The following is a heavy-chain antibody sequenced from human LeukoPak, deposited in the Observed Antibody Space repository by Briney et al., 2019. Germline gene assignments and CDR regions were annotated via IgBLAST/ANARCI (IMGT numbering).Heavy chain of an antibody. CDR1: GYTFTGYY. Sequence: ASVKVSCKASGYTFTGYYMHWVRQAPGQGLEWMGWINPNSGGTNYAQKFQGRVTMTRDTSISTAYMELSRLRSDDTAVYYCARWVYSSGWYQTGSYYYFDYWGQGTLVTVSS. D-gene: IGHD6-19*01. J-gene: IGHJ4*02. V-gene: IGHV1-2*02. CDR2: INPNSGGT. CDR3: ARWVYSSGWYQTGSYYYFDY.